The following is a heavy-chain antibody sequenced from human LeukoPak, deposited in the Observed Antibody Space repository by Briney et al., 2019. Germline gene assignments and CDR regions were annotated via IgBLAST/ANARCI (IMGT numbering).Heavy chain of an antibody. CDR1: GGSISSYY. CDR3: ARAPLKYYYSSGPHDAFDI. J-gene: IGHJ3*02. Sequence: PSETLSLTCTVSGGSISSYYWSWIRQPPGKGLEWIGYIYYSGSTNYNPSLKSRVTISVDTSKNQFSLKLSSVTAADTAVYYCARAPLKYYYSSGPHDAFDIWGQGKMVTVSS. CDR2: IYYSGST. V-gene: IGHV4-59*01. D-gene: IGHD3-22*01.